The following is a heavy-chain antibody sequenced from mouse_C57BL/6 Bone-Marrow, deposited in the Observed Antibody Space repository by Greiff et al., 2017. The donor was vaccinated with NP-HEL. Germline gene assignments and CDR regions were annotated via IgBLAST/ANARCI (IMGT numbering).Heavy chain of an antibody. CDR1: GYTFTSYW. V-gene: IGHV1-55*01. D-gene: IGHD1-1*01. CDR3: ARDYYYGSSYAGFAY. J-gene: IGHJ3*01. CDR2: IYPGSGST. Sequence: VKLQQPGAELVKPGASVKMSCKASGYTFTSYWITWVKQRPGQGLEWIGDIYPGSGSTNYNEKFKSKATLTVDTSSSTAYMQLSSLTSEDSAVYYCARDYYYGSSYAGFAYWGQGTLVTVSA.